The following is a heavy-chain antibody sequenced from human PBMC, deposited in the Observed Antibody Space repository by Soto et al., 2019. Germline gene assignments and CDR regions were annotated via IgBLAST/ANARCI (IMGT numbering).Heavy chain of an antibody. CDR3: ARGSSILGFDS. Sequence: GESLKISCKASGYSFTNHWINWVRQLPGKGLEWMGKIDPSDSYINYSPSFQDHIVISTDRSITTAYLLWSSLKAPDSAMYYCARGSSILGFDSWGQGTLVTVS. CDR2: IDPSDSYI. V-gene: IGHV5-10-1*01. CDR1: GYSFTNHW. J-gene: IGHJ5*01. D-gene: IGHD3-3*01.